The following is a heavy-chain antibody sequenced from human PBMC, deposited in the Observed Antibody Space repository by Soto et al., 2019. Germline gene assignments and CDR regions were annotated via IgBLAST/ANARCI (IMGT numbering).Heavy chain of an antibody. CDR3: ARYVGISSGYTGPLGY. Sequence: ASVQVSWEASGYAFASYGMSWVRQATGQGLEWLGWISACNGNTNYAQKLQGRVTMTTDTSTSTAYMELGSLRSDDTAVYYCARYVGISSGYTGPLGYWGQGTLVTVSS. CDR1: GYAFASYG. J-gene: IGHJ4*02. D-gene: IGHD6-13*01. V-gene: IGHV1-18*04. CDR2: ISACNGNT.